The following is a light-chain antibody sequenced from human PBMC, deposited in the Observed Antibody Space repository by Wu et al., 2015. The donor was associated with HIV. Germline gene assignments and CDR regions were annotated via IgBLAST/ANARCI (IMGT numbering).Light chain of an antibody. J-gene: IGKJ1*01. CDR2: GAS. V-gene: IGKV3-15*01. CDR3: QQYNNLWT. CDR1: QSVSSN. Sequence: EIVMTQSPATLSVSPGERATLSCRASQSVSSNLAWYQQKPGQAPRLLIYGASTRATGIPARFSGSGSGTEFTLTISSLQSEDFVVYYCQQYNNLWTFGQGTKVEIK.